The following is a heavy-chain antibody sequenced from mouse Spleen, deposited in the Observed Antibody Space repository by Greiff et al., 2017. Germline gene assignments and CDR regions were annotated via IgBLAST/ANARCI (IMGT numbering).Heavy chain of an antibody. CDR1: GFTFTDYY. J-gene: IGHJ4*01. D-gene: IGHD2-3*01. CDR2: IRNKANGYTT. V-gene: IGHV7-3*02. CDR3: ARDPFYEGMDY. Sequence: EVKVVESGGGLVQPGGSLRLSCATSGFTFTDYYMSWVRQPPGKALEWLGFIRNKANGYTTEYSASVKGRFTISRDNSQSILYLQMNTLRAEDSATYYCARDPFYEGMDYWGQGTSVTVSS.